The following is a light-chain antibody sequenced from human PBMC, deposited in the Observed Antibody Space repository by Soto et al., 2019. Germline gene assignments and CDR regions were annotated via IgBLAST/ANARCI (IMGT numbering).Light chain of an antibody. V-gene: IGKV1-39*01. Sequence: DIQMTQSPSSLSASVGDRVTITCRASQSIRSDLNWYQQKPGKAPKVLIYGASTLQSGVPSRFSGSGSGTDFTLTINSLQPEDFATYYCQQSYSTPRTLGQGTKVEIK. J-gene: IGKJ1*01. CDR3: QQSYSTPRT. CDR2: GAS. CDR1: QSIRSD.